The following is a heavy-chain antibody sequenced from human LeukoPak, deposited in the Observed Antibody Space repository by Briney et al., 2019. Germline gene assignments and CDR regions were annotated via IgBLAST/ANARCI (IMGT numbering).Heavy chain of an antibody. CDR2: INPNSGGT. J-gene: IGHJ5*02. Sequence: ASVKVSCKASGYTFTGYYMHWVRQAPGQGLEWMGWINPNSGGTNYAQKFQGRVTMTRDTSISTAYMELSRLRSDDTAVYYCARSIYYYDSSGYYGSWGQGTLVTVSS. V-gene: IGHV1-2*02. CDR3: ARSIYYYDSSGYYGS. D-gene: IGHD3-22*01. CDR1: GYTFTGYY.